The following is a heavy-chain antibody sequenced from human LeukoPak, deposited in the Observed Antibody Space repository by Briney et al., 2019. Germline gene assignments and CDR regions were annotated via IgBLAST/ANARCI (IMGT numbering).Heavy chain of an antibody. J-gene: IGHJ4*02. D-gene: IGHD3-22*01. CDR2: IYYSGST. CDR3: ARESDYYDSSGYLFDY. V-gene: IGHV4-39*07. Sequence: SETLSLTCTVSGGSISSSSYYWGWIRQPPGKGLEWIGSIYYSGSTYYNPSLKSRVTMSVDTSKNQFSLKLSSVTAADTAVYYCARESDYYDSSGYLFDYWGQGTLVTVSS. CDR1: GGSISSSSYY.